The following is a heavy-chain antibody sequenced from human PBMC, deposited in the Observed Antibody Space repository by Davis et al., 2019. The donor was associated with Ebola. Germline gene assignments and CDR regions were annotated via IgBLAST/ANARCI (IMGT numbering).Heavy chain of an antibody. CDR2: INSDGSST. CDR3: VRYWNYYYGMDV. CDR1: GFTFSTYW. J-gene: IGHJ6*02. Sequence: HTGGSLRLSCAASGFTFSTYWMSWVRQAPGKGLVWVSRINSDGSSTSYADSVKGRFTISRDNAKNTVYLQMNSLRAEDTAVYYCVRYWNYYYGMDVWGQGTTVTVSS. V-gene: IGHV3-74*01. D-gene: IGHD1-1*01.